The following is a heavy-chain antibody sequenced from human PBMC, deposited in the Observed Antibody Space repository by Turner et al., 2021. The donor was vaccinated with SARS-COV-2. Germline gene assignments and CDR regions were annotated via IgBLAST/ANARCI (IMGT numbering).Heavy chain of an antibody. D-gene: IGHD1-1*01. CDR1: GFTFSSYA. Sequence: QVQLVESGGGVVHPGRSLRLSCAASGFTFSSYAMHWVRKAPGKGLEWVAVISYDGSNKYYADSVKGRFTISRDYSKNTLYLQMNSLRAEDTAVYYCARNGPTNWFDPWGQGTLVTVSS. CDR2: ISYDGSNK. V-gene: IGHV3-30*04. CDR3: ARNGPTNWFDP. J-gene: IGHJ5*02.